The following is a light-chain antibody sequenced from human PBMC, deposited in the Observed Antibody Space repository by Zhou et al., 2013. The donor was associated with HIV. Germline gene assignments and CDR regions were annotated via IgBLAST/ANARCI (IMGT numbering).Light chain of an antibody. CDR2: GAS. Sequence: EIVLTQSPGTLSLSPGERATLSCRASHTVTSNYLAWYQHKPGQGPKVLIFGASTRATGIPGRFSGSGSGTEFTLTISSLQSEDFAVYYCQQYNNWPLTFGGGTKVEI. V-gene: IGKV3-15*01. J-gene: IGKJ4*01. CDR1: HTVTSN. CDR3: QQYNNWPLT.